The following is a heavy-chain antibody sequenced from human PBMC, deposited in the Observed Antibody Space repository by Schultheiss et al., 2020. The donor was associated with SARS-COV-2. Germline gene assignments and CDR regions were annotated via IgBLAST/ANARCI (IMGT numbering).Heavy chain of an antibody. CDR3: ARDFELRPILGGGMDV. CDR1: GGSISSYY. CDR2: IYYSGNT. V-gene: IGHV4-59*12. Sequence: SETLSLTCTVSGGSISSYYWSWIRQPPGKGLEWIGYIYYSGNTDYNPSLNSRVTISVDTSKNQFSLKLSSVTAADTAVYYCARDFELRPILGGGMDVWGQGTTVTVSS. D-gene: IGHD3-10*01. J-gene: IGHJ6*02.